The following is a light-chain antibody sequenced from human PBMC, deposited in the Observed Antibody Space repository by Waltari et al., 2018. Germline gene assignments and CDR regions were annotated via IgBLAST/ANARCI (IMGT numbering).Light chain of an antibody. V-gene: IGKV1D-12*01. J-gene: IGKJ5*01. CDR3: LQVSNFPIT. Sequence: DIQMTQSPSSVSASLGDRVTITCRASQDISRYLAWYQQTPGRSPKLLIFDTSSLQSGVPSRFGGSGSGTDFTLTISSLQPEDFATYYCLQVSNFPITFGQGTRLEIK. CDR2: DTS. CDR1: QDISRY.